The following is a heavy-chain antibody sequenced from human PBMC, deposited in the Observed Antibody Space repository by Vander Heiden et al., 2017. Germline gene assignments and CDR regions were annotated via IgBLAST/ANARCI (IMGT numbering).Heavy chain of an antibody. CDR3: SRQTASCHDY. CDR1: GFPLSDSQ. V-gene: IGHV3-73*02. D-gene: IGHD2-2*01. Sequence: EVQLEESGGGLVRPGGPLQLSWAASGFPLSDSQMHWVRQAPGKGLEWVGHIRSKSDNYATAYAASVKGRFTISRDDSKNTAYLEMNSLKTEDTGVYFCSRQTASCHDYWGQGALVTVSS. CDR2: IRSKSDNYAT. J-gene: IGHJ4*02.